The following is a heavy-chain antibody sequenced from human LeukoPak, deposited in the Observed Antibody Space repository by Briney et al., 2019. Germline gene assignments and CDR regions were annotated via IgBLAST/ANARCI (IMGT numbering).Heavy chain of an antibody. J-gene: IGHJ4*02. CDR2: FIPILGIA. D-gene: IGHD5-12*01. V-gene: IGHV1-69*04. CDR1: GGTFSSYA. Sequence: ASVKVSCKASGGTFSSYAISWVRQAPGQGLEWMGRFIPILGIANYAQKFQGRVTITADKSTSTAYMELSSLRSEDTAMYYCARDMDSGYEMVYWGQGALVTVSS. CDR3: ARDMDSGYEMVY.